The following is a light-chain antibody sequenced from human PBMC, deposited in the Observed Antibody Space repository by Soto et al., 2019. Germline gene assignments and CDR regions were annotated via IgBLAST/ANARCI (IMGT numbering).Light chain of an antibody. CDR1: SSDVGDYNY. J-gene: IGLJ1*01. V-gene: IGLV2-14*03. Sequence: QSALTQPASVSGSPGQSITISCTGSSSDVGDYNYVAWYQQHPDKAPKLMISDVSSRPSGVSNRFSGSKSGSTASLTISGLQAEDEADYFCSSYSSSGTLYVFGTGTKLTVL. CDR3: SSYSSSGTLYV. CDR2: DVS.